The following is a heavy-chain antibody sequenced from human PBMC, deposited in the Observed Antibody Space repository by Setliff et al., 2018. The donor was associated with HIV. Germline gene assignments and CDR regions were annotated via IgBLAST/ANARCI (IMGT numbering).Heavy chain of an antibody. D-gene: IGHD1-26*01. J-gene: IGHJ6*04. CDR2: LSGTSSTI. CDR3: VKDGTPIGRYYQYFHV. V-gene: IGHV3-9*02. CDR1: GFTSNDHG. Sequence: PGGSLRLSCAVSGFTSNDHGMHWVRHVPGKGLEWVSSLSGTSSTISIADSVKGRFTISRDNANNSLFLEMNNLRPEDTAFYYCVKDGTPIGRYYQYFHVWGEGIMVTVSS.